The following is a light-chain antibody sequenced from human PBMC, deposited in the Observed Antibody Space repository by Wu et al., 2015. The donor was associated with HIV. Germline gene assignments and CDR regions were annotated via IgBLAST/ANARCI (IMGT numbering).Light chain of an antibody. CDR2: GTS. CDR3: QQYGNSPLVT. CDR1: QSVSSSY. V-gene: IGKV3-20*01. Sequence: EIVLTQSPGTLSLSPGERATLSCRASQSVSSSYLAWYQQKPGQAPRLLIYGTSNRATDIPDRFSGSGSGTDFTLTISRLEPEDFAVYYCQQYGNSPLVTFGQGTKLEIK. J-gene: IGKJ2*01.